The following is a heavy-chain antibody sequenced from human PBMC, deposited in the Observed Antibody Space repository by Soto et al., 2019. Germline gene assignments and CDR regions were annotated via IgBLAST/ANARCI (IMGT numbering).Heavy chain of an antibody. D-gene: IGHD6-13*01. CDR3: ARDPGYSTTWHQAFDI. CDR1: GYTFTSYG. CDR2: ISTYNGNT. J-gene: IGHJ3*02. V-gene: IGHV1-18*01. Sequence: QVQLVQSGAEVKKPGASVKVSCKASGYTFTSYGISWVRQAPGQGPEWMGRISTYNGNTNYVQKLQGRVTMTTDTSTNTAYMELRSLRYDDTAVYYCARDPGYSTTWHQAFDIWGQGTMVTLSS.